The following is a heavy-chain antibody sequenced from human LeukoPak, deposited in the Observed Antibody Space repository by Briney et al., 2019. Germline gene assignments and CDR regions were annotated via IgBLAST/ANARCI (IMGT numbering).Heavy chain of an antibody. CDR2: INPNSGAT. D-gene: IGHD2-15*01. CDR3: VRKSATRRTSEFDY. V-gene: IGHV1-2*02. Sequence: ASVKVSCKASGYTFSDFYIHWVRQAPGQGLEWMGWINPNSGATKYAQKFQGRVTMTRDTSISTAYMDLSSLGSDDTAVFYCVRKSATRRTSEFDYWGQGTLVTVSS. CDR1: GYTFSDFY. J-gene: IGHJ4*02.